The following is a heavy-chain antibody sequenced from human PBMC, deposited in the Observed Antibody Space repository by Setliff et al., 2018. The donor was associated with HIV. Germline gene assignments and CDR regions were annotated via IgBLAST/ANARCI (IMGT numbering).Heavy chain of an antibody. CDR1: GGSTSSGSYY. CDR2: IHISGAN. V-gene: IGHV4-61*02. Sequence: SETLSLTCTVSGGSTSSGSYYWSWIRQPAGKGLEYIGRIHISGANNYNPSLASRLTISVDTSKNQISLKLSSVTAADTAVYFCARGGPDYYDYPYFDSWGQGTLVTVSS. CDR3: ARGGPDYYDYPYFDS. J-gene: IGHJ4*02. D-gene: IGHD3-22*01.